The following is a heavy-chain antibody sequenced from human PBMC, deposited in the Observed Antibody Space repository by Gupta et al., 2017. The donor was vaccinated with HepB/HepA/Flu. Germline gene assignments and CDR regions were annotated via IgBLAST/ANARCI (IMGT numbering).Heavy chain of an antibody. CDR1: GGSFSGYY. CDR2: INHSGST. D-gene: IGHD2-2*01. J-gene: IGHJ5*02. Sequence: QVQLQQWGAGLLKPSETLSLTCAVYGGSFSGYYWSWIRQPPGAGLEWIGEINHSGSTNYNPSLKSRVTISVDTSKNQFSLKLSSVTAADTAVYYCARGRPYCSSTSCYERHWFDPWGQGTLVTVSS. V-gene: IGHV4-34*01. CDR3: ARGRPYCSSTSCYERHWFDP.